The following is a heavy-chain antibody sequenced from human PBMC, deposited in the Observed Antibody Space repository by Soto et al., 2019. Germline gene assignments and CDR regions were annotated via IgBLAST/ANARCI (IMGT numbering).Heavy chain of an antibody. Sequence: EVQLVESGGGLVKPGGSLRLSCAASGFTFSSYSMNWVRQAPGKGLEWVSSISSSSSYIYYADSVKGRFTISRDNAKNSLYLQMNSRRAEDTAVYYCARVGGQLGPGFDYWGQGTLVTVSS. CDR3: ARVGGQLGPGFDY. CDR1: GFTFSSYS. D-gene: IGHD6-6*01. CDR2: ISSSSSYI. V-gene: IGHV3-21*01. J-gene: IGHJ4*02.